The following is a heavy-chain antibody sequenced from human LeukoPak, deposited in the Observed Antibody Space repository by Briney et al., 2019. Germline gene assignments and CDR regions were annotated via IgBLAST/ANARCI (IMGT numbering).Heavy chain of an antibody. J-gene: IGHJ4*02. Sequence: SGGSLRLSCAASGFTFSNYWMRWVRQAPGKGPEWVGDIKTDGSDKYYVGSVKGRFTISRDNAKDSLYLQMNSLRAEDTAVYYCARDSLIQYGSGSYWGFDYWGQGILVTVSS. CDR3: ARDSLIQYGSGSYWGFDY. CDR1: GFTFSNYW. V-gene: IGHV3-7*03. D-gene: IGHD3-10*01. CDR2: IKTDGSDK.